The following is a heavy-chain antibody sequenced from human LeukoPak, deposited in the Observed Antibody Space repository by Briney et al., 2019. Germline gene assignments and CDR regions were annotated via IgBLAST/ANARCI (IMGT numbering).Heavy chain of an antibody. CDR3: AGASGYDFGFDY. V-gene: IGHV3-30*04. CDR2: ISYDGSNK. CDR1: GFTFSSYA. J-gene: IGHJ4*02. Sequence: PGRSLRLSCAASGFTFSSYAMHWVRQAPGKGLEWVAVISYDGSNKYYADSVKGRFTISRYNSKNTLYLQMNSLRAEDTAVYYCAGASGYDFGFDYWGQGTLVTVSS. D-gene: IGHD5-12*01.